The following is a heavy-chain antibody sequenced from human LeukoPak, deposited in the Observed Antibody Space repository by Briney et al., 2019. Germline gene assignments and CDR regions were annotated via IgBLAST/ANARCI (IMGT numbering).Heavy chain of an antibody. CDR3: ARDRSHRLLWFGELLGSGWFDP. J-gene: IGHJ5*02. CDR2: IYHSGST. V-gene: IGHV4-59*12. D-gene: IGHD3-10*01. Sequence: KASETLSLTCSVSGGSISSYYWSWIRQPPGKGLEWIGYIYHSGSTSYNPSLKSRVSISVDRSKNQFSLKLSSVTAADTAVYYCARDRSHRLLWFGELLGSGWFDPWGQGTLVTVSS. CDR1: GGSISSYY.